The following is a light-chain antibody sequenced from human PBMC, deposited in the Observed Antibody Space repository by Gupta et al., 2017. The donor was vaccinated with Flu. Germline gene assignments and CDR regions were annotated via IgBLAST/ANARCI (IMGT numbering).Light chain of an antibody. CDR3: SAYTSSSPWV. J-gene: IGLJ3*02. CDR1: SSDVGGYNY. CDR2: EVS. Sequence: QSALTQPASVSGSPGQSITISCTGTSSDVGGYNYVSWYQQHPGKAPKLMIYEVSNRPSGVSNRFSGSKSGNTASLTISERQAEDEADYYCSAYTSSSPWVFGGGTKLTVL. V-gene: IGLV2-14*01.